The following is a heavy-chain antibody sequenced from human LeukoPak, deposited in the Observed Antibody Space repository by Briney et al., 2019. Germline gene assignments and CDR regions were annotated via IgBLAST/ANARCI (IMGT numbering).Heavy chain of an antibody. CDR2: IYYSGST. CDR1: GGSISSSSYY. CDR3: ARHGYYDSSGYYRY. Sequence: SETLSLTCTVSGGSISSSSYYWGWIRQPPGKELEWIGSIYYSGSTYYNPSLKSRVTISVDTSKNQFSLKLSSVTAADTAVYYCARHGYYDSSGYYRYWGQGTLVTVSS. J-gene: IGHJ4*02. V-gene: IGHV4-39*07. D-gene: IGHD3-22*01.